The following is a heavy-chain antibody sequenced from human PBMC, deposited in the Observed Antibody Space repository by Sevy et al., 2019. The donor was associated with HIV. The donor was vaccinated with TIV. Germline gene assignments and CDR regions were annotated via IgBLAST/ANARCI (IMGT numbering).Heavy chain of an antibody. CDR2: IYYSGST. J-gene: IGHJ5*02. Sequence: SETLSLTCTVSGGSISSYYWSWIRQPLGKGLEWIGYIYYSGSTNYNPSLKSRVTISVDTSKNQFSLKLSSVTAADTAVYYCARVGDYYDSSGYYYPWGQGTLVTVSS. CDR3: ARVGDYYDSSGYYYP. D-gene: IGHD3-22*01. CDR1: GGSISSYY. V-gene: IGHV4-59*01.